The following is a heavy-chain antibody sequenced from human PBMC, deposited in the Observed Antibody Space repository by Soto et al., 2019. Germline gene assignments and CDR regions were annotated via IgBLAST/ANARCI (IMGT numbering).Heavy chain of an antibody. CDR1: GGSISSHY. V-gene: IGHV4-59*11. CDR2: IYHSGST. D-gene: IGHD3-22*01. CDR3: ARGLSYYDTTGYYSEPLDC. J-gene: IGHJ4*02. Sequence: KTSETLSLTCTVSGGSISSHYWNWTRQPQGRALEWIGYIYHSGSTIYNPSLKSRVTISVDMSKSQVSLKVSSVTAADTAVYYCARGLSYYDTTGYYSEPLDCWGPGSLVAVSS.